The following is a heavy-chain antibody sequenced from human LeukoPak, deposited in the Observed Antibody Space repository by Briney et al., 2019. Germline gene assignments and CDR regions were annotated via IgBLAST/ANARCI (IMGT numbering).Heavy chain of an antibody. J-gene: IGHJ4*02. Sequence: GASVKVSCKASGYTFTGYYMHWVRQAPGQGLEWMGWINPNSGGTNYAQKFQGRVTMTRDTSIGTAYMELSRLRSDDTAVYYCARDPDPPYYYDSSGYYSNWGQGTLVTVSS. CDR2: INPNSGGT. CDR1: GYTFTGYY. D-gene: IGHD3-22*01. CDR3: ARDPDPPYYYDSSGYYSN. V-gene: IGHV1-2*02.